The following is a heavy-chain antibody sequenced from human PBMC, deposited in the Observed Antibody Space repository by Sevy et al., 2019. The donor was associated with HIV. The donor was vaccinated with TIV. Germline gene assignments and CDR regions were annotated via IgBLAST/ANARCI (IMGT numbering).Heavy chain of an antibody. CDR3: ARDRAYYGSNGPFRH. CDR2: ISSTGSKT. V-gene: IGHV3-11*04. Sequence: GGSLRLSCAASGFTFSDYYMSWIRQAPGKGLEWISYISSTGSKTYYADSVKGRFTISRDNAKNSLYLQTNSLKTEDMAIYYCARDRAYYGSNGPFRHWGQGTLVTVSS. J-gene: IGHJ1*01. CDR1: GFTFSDYY. D-gene: IGHD3-16*01.